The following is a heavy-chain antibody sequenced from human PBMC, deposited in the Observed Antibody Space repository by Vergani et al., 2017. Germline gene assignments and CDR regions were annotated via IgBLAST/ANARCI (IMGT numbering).Heavy chain of an antibody. D-gene: IGHD3-22*01. CDR2: IIPMLGIA. CDR1: GGTFSSYT. CDR3: TRGWYYDSIAYWAY. V-gene: IGHV1-69*04. Sequence: QVQLVQSGAEVKKPGSSVKVSCKASGGTFSSYTISWVRQAPGQGLEWMGRIIPMLGIANYAQNFQGRVTIIADKSTTTAYMDLSSLRSEDTAVYYCTRGWYYDSIAYWAYWGQGTLVTVSS. J-gene: IGHJ4*02.